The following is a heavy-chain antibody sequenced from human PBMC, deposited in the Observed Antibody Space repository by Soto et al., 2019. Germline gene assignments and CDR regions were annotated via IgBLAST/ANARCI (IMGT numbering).Heavy chain of an antibody. CDR2: ISGSGDGT. D-gene: IGHD2-15*01. Sequence: EVQLLESGGGLIQPGGSLRLSCAASGFTFNNYAMSWVRQAPGKGLEWVSVISGSGDGTYYADSVKGRFTISRDNSKNPLYLHMNSLKPEDTAVYYCAKDPGYCSFGRCSRVDYWGQGTLVTVSS. J-gene: IGHJ4*02. CDR1: GFTFNNYA. CDR3: AKDPGYCSFGRCSRVDY. V-gene: IGHV3-23*01.